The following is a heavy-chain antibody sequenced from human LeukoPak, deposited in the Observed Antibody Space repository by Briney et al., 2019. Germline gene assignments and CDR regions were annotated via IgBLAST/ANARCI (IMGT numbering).Heavy chain of an antibody. Sequence: SETLSLTCTVSGGSVSRSPYYWGWIRQPPGTGLEWIGNIYYSGSTYYNPSLKSRVTISVDTSKNQFSLKLSSVTAADTAVYYCARFGGPGIVVVPAAQYYFDYWGQGTLVTVSS. CDR3: ARFGGPGIVVVPAAQYYFDY. D-gene: IGHD2-2*01. CDR2: IYYSGST. V-gene: IGHV4-39*07. CDR1: GGSVSRSPYY. J-gene: IGHJ4*02.